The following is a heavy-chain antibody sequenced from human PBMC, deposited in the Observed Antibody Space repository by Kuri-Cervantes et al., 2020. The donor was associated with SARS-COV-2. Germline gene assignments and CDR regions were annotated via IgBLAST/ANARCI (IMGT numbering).Heavy chain of an antibody. CDR3: ARARYSGSYLFDY. Sequence: ASVKVSCKASGYTFTGYLIHWVRQAPGQGLEWMGWIDPSSGGTNSAQNFQGRVTMTRDTSISTAYMELSRLRSDDTAVYYCARARYSGSYLFDYWGQGTLVTVSS. J-gene: IGHJ4*02. CDR1: GYTFTGYL. D-gene: IGHD1-26*01. CDR2: IDPSSGGT. V-gene: IGHV1-2*02.